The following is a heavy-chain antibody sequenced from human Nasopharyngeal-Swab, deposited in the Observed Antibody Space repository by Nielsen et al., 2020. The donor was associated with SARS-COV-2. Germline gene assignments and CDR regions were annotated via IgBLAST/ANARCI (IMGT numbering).Heavy chain of an antibody. V-gene: IGHV4-39*02. Sequence: TETLSLNCTVSGGSISSSSYYWGWIRQPPGKGLERIGCIYYSGSTYYNPSLKSRVTISLDTSKNHFSLKLSSVTAADTAVYYCAREIVVVPAARRTYFDYWGQGTLVTVSS. D-gene: IGHD2-2*01. CDR2: IYYSGST. CDR1: GGSISSSSYY. J-gene: IGHJ4*02. CDR3: AREIVVVPAARRTYFDY.